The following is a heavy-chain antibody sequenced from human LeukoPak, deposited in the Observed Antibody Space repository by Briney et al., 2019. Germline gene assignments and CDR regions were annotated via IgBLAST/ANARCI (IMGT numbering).Heavy chain of an antibody. J-gene: IGHJ4*02. CDR3: ATATSGYSYGPPPFDY. Sequence: SVKVSCKVSGYTLTELSMHWVRQAPGKGIEWMGGFDPEDGETIYAQKLHGRVTMTEDTSTDTAYMELSSLRSEDTAVYYCATATSGYSYGPPPFDYWGQGTLVTVSS. CDR2: FDPEDGET. D-gene: IGHD5-18*01. CDR1: GYTLTELS. V-gene: IGHV1-24*01.